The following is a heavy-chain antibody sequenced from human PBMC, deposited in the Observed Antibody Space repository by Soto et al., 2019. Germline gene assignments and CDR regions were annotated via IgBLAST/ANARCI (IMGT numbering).Heavy chain of an antibody. V-gene: IGHV1-18*01. CDR1: GYNFSTYA. J-gene: IGHJ5*02. CDR3: ARSPLAAAALVRTPRGVWFDP. D-gene: IGHD6-13*01. CDR2: ISAYNGNT. Sequence: ASVKVSCKASGYNFSTYALLWVRQAPGQGLEWMGWISAYNGNTNYAQKLQGRVTMTTDTSTSTAYTELRSLRSDDTAVYYCARSPLAAAALVRTPRGVWFDPWGQGTLVTVSS.